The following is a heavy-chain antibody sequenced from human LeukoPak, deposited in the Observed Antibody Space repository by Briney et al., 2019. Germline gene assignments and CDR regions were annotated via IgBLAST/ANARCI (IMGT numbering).Heavy chain of an antibody. V-gene: IGHV4-4*02. D-gene: IGHD3-10*02. CDR2: INHSGST. CDR3: AELGITMIGGV. CDR1: GGSISRTNW. Sequence: SGTLSLTCAVSGGSISRTNWWSWVRQPPGKGLEWIGEINHSGSTNYNPSLKSRVTISVDTSKNQFSLKLSSVTAADTAVYYCAELGITMIGGVWGKGTTVTISS. J-gene: IGHJ6*04.